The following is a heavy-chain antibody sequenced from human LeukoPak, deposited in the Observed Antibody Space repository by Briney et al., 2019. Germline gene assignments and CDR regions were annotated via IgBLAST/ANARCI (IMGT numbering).Heavy chain of an antibody. J-gene: IGHJ4*02. V-gene: IGHV4-34*01. D-gene: IGHD3-10*01. CDR3: ARGKTYYYGSGSYGPPFGY. CDR2: INHSGST. CDR1: GGSFSGYY. Sequence: SETLSLTCAVYGGSFSGYYWSWIRQPPGKGLEWIGEINHSGSTNYNPSLKSRVAISVDTAKNQFSLKLSSVTAADTAGYYCARGKTYYYGSGSYGPPFGYWGQGTLVNVSS.